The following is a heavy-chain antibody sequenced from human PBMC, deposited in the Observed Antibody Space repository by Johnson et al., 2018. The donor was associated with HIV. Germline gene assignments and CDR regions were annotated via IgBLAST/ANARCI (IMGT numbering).Heavy chain of an antibody. Sequence: QVQLVESGGGVVQPGRSLRLSCAASGFSFSSYGMHWVRQAPGKGLEWVAVIWYDGSNQYYADSVKGRFTISRDNSKNTLYLQVTSLRTEDTAMYYCAKDRGGSHQSGHDAFHIWGQGTMVTVSS. CDR2: IWYDGSNQ. J-gene: IGHJ3*02. CDR1: GFSFSSYG. D-gene: IGHD1-26*01. V-gene: IGHV3-30*18. CDR3: AKDRGGSHQSGHDAFHI.